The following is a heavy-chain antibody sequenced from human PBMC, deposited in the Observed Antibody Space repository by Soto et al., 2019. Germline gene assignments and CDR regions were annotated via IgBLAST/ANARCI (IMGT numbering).Heavy chain of an antibody. V-gene: IGHV1-69*06. CDR3: GRSRGGIAARRHYYYGMDV. CDR1: GGTFSSYA. J-gene: IGHJ6*02. CDR2: VIPIFGTA. Sequence: GASVKVSCKASGGTFSSYAISWVRQAPGQGLEWVGGVIPIFGTANYAQKVQGRATIPADKSTRPPYRELSSLRSEATAVYYCGRSRGGIAARRHYYYGMDVGGQGTTVTVSS. D-gene: IGHD6-6*01.